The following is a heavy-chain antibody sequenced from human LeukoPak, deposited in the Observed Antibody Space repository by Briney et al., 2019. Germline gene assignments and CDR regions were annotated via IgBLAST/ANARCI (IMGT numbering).Heavy chain of an antibody. CDR2: IYHSGST. J-gene: IGHJ3*02. Sequence: SETLSLTCAVSGNSLSGSYYWGWIRQPPGKGLEWVGNIYHSGSTHYNPSLKSRVAISVDTSRNQFSLRLNSVTTADTAVYYCARDWDGFDIWGQGTVVTVSS. CDR1: GNSLSGSYY. V-gene: IGHV4-38-2*02. CDR3: ARDWDGFDI.